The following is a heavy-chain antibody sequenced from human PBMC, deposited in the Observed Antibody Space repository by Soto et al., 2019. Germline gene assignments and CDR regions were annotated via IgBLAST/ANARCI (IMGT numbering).Heavy chain of an antibody. CDR1: GGSFSGYF. J-gene: IGHJ3*01. D-gene: IGHD6-19*01. Sequence: PSETLSLTCAVYGGSFSGYFWNWIRQTPGKGLEWIGKVNHNGRNNYNPSLKSRVTISLDMSKNQSSLKLTAVTAADTAVYYCARGGSSDWQVAFDFGGKGTMVTV. V-gene: IGHV4-34*01. CDR3: ARGGSSDWQVAFDF. CDR2: VNHNGRN.